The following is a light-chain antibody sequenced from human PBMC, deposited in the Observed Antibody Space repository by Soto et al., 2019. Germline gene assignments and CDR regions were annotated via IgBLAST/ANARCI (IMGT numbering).Light chain of an antibody. CDR2: GAS. CDR1: QGIGDT. Sequence: EVVMRQSPATLSVSPGEGATLSCRASQGIGDTLAWYQHKPGQAPRLLIYGASSRATGIPDRFSGSGSGTDFTLTISRLEPEDFAVYYCQQYGSSLPWTFGQGTKVDIK. CDR3: QQYGSSLPWT. J-gene: IGKJ1*01. V-gene: IGKV3-20*01.